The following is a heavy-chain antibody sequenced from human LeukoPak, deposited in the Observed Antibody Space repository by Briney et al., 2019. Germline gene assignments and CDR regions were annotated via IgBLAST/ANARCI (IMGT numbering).Heavy chain of an antibody. J-gene: IGHJ5*02. D-gene: IGHD3-10*01. CDR3: ARGVRYYGSGSYPLNWFDP. V-gene: IGHV4-59*01. CDR1: GGSISSYY. Sequence: PSETLSLTCTVSGGSISSYYWSWIRQPPGKGLEWIGYIYNSGSTNYNPSLKSRVTISVDTSKNQFSLKLSSVTAADTAVYYCARGVRYYGSGSYPLNWFDPWGQGTLVTVSS. CDR2: IYNSGST.